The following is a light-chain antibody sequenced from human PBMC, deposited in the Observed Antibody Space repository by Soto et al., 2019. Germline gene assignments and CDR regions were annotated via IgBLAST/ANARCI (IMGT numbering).Light chain of an antibody. Sequence: DIQMTQSPSTLSASVGDRVTITCRASQSISSWLAWYQQKPGKAPKLLIYDASTLESGVPSRFSGSGSGTEFTLTISGLQPDDFATYYYQQYNSYWTFGQGTKVEIK. CDR2: DAS. V-gene: IGKV1-5*01. CDR3: QQYNSYWT. CDR1: QSISSW. J-gene: IGKJ1*01.